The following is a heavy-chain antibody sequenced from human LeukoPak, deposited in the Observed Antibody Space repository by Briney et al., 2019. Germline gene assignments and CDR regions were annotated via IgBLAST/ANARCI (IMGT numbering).Heavy chain of an antibody. CDR1: GFTFSSNF. J-gene: IGHJ5*02. V-gene: IGHV3-7*01. Sequence: GGSLRLSCAASGFTFSSNFMSWVRQPPGKGLEWVANMNQDGSEKNYVDSVKGRFTISRDNAKNSLFLQMNSPRAEDTAVYYCARYGDYANWFDPWGQGTLVTVSS. CDR2: MNQDGSEK. CDR3: ARYGDYANWFDP. D-gene: IGHD4-17*01.